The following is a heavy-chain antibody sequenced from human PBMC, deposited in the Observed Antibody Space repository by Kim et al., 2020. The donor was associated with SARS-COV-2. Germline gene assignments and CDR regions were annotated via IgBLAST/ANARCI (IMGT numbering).Heavy chain of an antibody. J-gene: IGHJ4*02. Sequence: ASVKVSCKASGYTFTSYAMHWVRQAPGQRLEWMGWINAGNGNTKYSQKFQGRVTITRDTSASTAYMELSSLRSEDTAVYYCARGDFDWLLSGVDYFDYWGQGTLVTVSS. D-gene: IGHD3-9*01. CDR3: ARGDFDWLLSGVDYFDY. V-gene: IGHV1-3*01. CDR2: INAGNGNT. CDR1: GYTFTSYA.